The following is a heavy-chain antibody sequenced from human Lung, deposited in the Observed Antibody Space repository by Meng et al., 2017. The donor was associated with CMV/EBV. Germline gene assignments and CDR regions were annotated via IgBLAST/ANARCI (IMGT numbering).Heavy chain of an antibody. V-gene: IGHV3-43D*03. D-gene: IGHD2-15*01. CDR1: GFTFDDHA. CDR3: AKDGSDSSLGWLDP. Sequence: GESXKISCAASGFTFDDHAMHWVRQRPGKGLEWVSLITWDGGNTYYADSVKGRFTISRDNSKNSLYLQMNSLRTEDTALYYCAKDGSDSSLGWLDPWVQGTXVTVSS. CDR2: ITWDGGNT. J-gene: IGHJ5*02.